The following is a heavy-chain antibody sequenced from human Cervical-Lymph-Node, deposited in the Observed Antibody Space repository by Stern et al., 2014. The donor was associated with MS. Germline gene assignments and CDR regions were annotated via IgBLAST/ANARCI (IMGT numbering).Heavy chain of an antibody. Sequence: VQLVESGGGVVQPGGSLRLSCAASGFSFSRYAMHWVRQAPGKGLEWVALIWYDGSNPYYADSVPGRFTISRDNSKNTLYLQMNSLRAEDTAVYYCASAYSSSHYYFDYWGQGTLVTVSS. D-gene: IGHD6-13*01. CDR3: ASAYSSSHYYFDY. V-gene: IGHV3-33*01. J-gene: IGHJ4*02. CDR2: IWYDGSNP. CDR1: GFSFSRYA.